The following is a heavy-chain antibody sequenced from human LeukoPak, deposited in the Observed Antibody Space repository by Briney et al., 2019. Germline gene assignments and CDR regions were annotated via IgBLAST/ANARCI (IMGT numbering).Heavy chain of an antibody. CDR2: IYYSGST. D-gene: IGHD4-17*01. Sequence: SETLSLTCTVSGVSISSYYWSWIRQPPGKGLEWIGYIYYSGSTNYNPSLKSRVTISVDASKNQFSLKLSSVTAADTAVYYCAREGAYRTYGDYSPFDFWGQGTLVTVSS. V-gene: IGHV4-59*12. CDR1: GVSISSYY. J-gene: IGHJ5*01. CDR3: AREGAYRTYGDYSPFDF.